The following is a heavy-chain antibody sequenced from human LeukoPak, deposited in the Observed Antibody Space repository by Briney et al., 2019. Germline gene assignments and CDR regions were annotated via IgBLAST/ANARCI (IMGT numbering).Heavy chain of an antibody. CDR2: INHVGSA. J-gene: IGHJ4*02. V-gene: IGHV4-34*01. D-gene: IGHD6-13*01. CDR3: ARVLRTSSWYADY. Sequence: KASETLSLTCAVYGGSFSAYYWSWIRQPPGKGLEWIGEINHVGSANYKPSLKSRVTISVDTSKSQFSLKLSSVTAADTAVYYCARVLRTSSWYADYWGRGTLVTVSS. CDR1: GGSFSAYY.